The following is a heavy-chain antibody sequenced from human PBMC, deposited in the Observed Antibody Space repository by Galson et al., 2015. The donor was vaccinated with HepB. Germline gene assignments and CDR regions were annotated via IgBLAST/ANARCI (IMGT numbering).Heavy chain of an antibody. Sequence: SLRLSCAASGFTFSNAWMNWVRQAPGKGLEWIGRIKSKPDGGTTDYAAPVKGRFTISRDDSKKTLYLQVNSLKTEDTAVYYCSTGDYGTVGFDYWGQGTLVTVSS. CDR1: GFTFSNAW. J-gene: IGHJ4*02. D-gene: IGHD4-17*01. CDR2: IKSKPDGGTT. CDR3: STGDYGTVGFDY. V-gene: IGHV3-15*07.